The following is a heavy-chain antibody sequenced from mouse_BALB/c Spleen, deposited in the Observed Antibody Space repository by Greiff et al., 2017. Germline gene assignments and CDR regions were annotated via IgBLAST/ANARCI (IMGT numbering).Heavy chain of an antibody. Sequence: EVQLVESGAELVKPGASVKLSCTASGFNIKDTYMHWVKQRPEQGLEWIGRIDPANGNTKYDPKFQGKATITADTSSNTAYLQLSSLTSEDTAVYYCARDIASYAMDYWGQGTSVTVSS. CDR1: GFNIKDTY. CDR2: IDPANGNT. V-gene: IGHV14-3*02. CDR3: ARDIASYAMDY. J-gene: IGHJ4*01.